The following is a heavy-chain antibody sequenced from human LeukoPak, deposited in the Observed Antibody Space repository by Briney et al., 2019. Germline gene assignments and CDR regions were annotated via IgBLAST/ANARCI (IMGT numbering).Heavy chain of an antibody. V-gene: IGHV3-23*01. CDR3: ARDKLELLFDY. CDR2: ISGSGGST. CDR1: GFTFSSYA. D-gene: IGHD1-7*01. J-gene: IGHJ4*02. Sequence: GGSLRLSCAASGFTFSSYAMSWVRQAPGKGLEWVSAISGSGGSTYYADSVKGRFTISRDNSKNTLYLQMNSLRPEDTAVYYCARDKLELLFDYWGQGTLVTVSS.